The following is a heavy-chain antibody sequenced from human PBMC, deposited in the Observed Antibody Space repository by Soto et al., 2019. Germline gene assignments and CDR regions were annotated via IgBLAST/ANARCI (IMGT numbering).Heavy chain of an antibody. CDR2: ISHSGDRT. D-gene: IGHD3-10*01. V-gene: IGHV3-23*01. J-gene: IGHJ4*02. Sequence: QPWWSLRLSCSASVFTFTSYAMSWVRQAPGKGLEWVSGISHSGDRTYYADSVKGRFTISRDNSKNTLNLQMNSLRAEDTAVYYCPRGVMDFDYWGQGILVTVSS. CDR3: PRGVMDFDY. CDR1: VFTFTSYA.